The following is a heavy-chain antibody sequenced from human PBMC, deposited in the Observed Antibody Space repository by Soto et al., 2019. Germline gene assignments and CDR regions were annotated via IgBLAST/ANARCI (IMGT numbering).Heavy chain of an antibody. D-gene: IGHD3-22*01. CDR2: IYYSGST. Sequence: PSETLSLTCTVSGGSISSYYWSWIRQPPGKGLEWIGFIYYSGSTNYNPSLKSRVTISVDTAKNQFSLKLSSVTAADTAVYYCARGYYDSNGQSNTFDIWGQGTMVT. V-gene: IGHV4-59*01. CDR1: GGSISSYY. CDR3: ARGYYDSNGQSNTFDI. J-gene: IGHJ3*02.